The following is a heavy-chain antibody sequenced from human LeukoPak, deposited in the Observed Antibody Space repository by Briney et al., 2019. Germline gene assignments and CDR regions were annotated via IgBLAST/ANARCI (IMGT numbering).Heavy chain of an antibody. CDR1: GGTFSSYA. Sequence: ASVKVSCKASGGTFSSYAISWVRQAPGQGLEWMGWISAYNGNTNYAQKLQGRVTMTTDTSTSTAYMELRSLRSDDTAVYYCARGGLDGDYYYYYMDVWGKGTTVTISS. CDR3: ARGGLDGDYYYYYMDV. J-gene: IGHJ6*03. CDR2: ISAYNGNT. D-gene: IGHD3-16*01. V-gene: IGHV1-18*01.